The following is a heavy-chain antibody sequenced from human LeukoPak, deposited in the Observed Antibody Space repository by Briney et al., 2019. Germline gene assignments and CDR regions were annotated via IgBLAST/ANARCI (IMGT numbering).Heavy chain of an antibody. CDR3: ARAAYYDYVWGSYRSDGSFDY. Sequence: PSETLSLTCAVYGGSFSGYYWSWIRQPPGKGLEWIGEINHIGSTNYNPSLKSRVTISVDTSKNQFSLKLSSVPAADTAVYYCARAAYYDYVWGSYRSDGSFDYWGQGTLVTVSS. D-gene: IGHD3-16*02. CDR2: INHIGST. V-gene: IGHV4-34*01. J-gene: IGHJ4*02. CDR1: GGSFSGYY.